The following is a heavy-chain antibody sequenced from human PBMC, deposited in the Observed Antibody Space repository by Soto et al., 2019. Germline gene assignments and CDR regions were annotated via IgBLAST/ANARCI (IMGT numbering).Heavy chain of an antibody. J-gene: IGHJ5*02. Sequence: GESLKISCAASGFTFSSYSMNWVRQAPGKGLEWVSSISSSSSYIYYADSVKGRFTISRDNAKNSLYLQMNSLRAEDTAVYYCARSGGVIMYNWFDPWGQGTLVTVSS. V-gene: IGHV3-21*01. CDR3: ARSGGVIMYNWFDP. D-gene: IGHD3-10*01. CDR1: GFTFSSYS. CDR2: ISSSSSYI.